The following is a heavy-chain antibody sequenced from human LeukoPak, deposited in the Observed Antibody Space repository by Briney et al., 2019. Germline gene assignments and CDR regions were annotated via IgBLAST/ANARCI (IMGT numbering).Heavy chain of an antibody. CDR3: VKGLTAIRSF. Sequence: PGGSLRLSCSASGFTFSTYVMHWVRQAPGKGLDYVSGIGGDGGSTYYADSVKGRFTISRDNSKNTLYLQMSSLRPEDTAIYYCVKGLTAIRSFWGQETLVIVST. CDR1: GFTFSTYV. J-gene: IGHJ4*02. V-gene: IGHV3-64D*06. CDR2: IGGDGGST. D-gene: IGHD2-21*02.